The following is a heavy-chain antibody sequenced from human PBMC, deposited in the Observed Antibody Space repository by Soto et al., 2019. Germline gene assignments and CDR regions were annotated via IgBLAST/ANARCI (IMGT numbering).Heavy chain of an antibody. J-gene: IGHJ5*02. CDR1: GGSISSGGYY. Sequence: QVQLQESGPGLVKPSQTLSLTCTVSGGSISSGGYYWSWIRQHPVKGLEWIGYIYYSGSTYYNPSLKIRVTISVDTSKDPSSLKLSYVTAADTAVDYCARSIFPWGQGTQVTVSS. CDR2: IYYSGST. CDR3: ARSIFP. V-gene: IGHV4-31*03. D-gene: IGHD6-6*01.